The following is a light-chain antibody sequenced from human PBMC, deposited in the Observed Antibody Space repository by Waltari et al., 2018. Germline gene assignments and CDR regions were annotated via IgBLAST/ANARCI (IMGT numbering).Light chain of an antibody. CDR3: QQYGSSPRLT. Sequence: EIVLTQSPGTLSLSPGERATLSCRASQSVSSSYLAGYQQKPCQGPRLLIYGASSRATGIPDRFSGSGSGTDFTLTISRLEPEDCAVYYCQQYGSSPRLTFGGGTKVEIK. J-gene: IGKJ4*01. CDR2: GAS. CDR1: QSVSSSY. V-gene: IGKV3-20*01.